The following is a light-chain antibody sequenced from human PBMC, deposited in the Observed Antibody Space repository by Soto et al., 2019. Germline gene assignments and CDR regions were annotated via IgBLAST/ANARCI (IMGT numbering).Light chain of an antibody. V-gene: IGKV3-11*01. J-gene: IGKJ1*01. Sequence: EIVLTQSPATLSLSPGERARLSCWASQSVSNYFVWYQQKPGQAPRLLIYDASKRATGIPARFSGSGSGTDFTLTISSLEPEDFAVYYCQQRSIWPWTFGQGTKVDI. CDR3: QQRSIWPWT. CDR1: QSVSNY. CDR2: DAS.